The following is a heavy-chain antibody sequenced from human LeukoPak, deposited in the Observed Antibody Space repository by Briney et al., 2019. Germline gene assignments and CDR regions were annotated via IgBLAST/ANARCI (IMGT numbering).Heavy chain of an antibody. Sequence: GGSLRLSCAASGFIFSSYAMHWVRQAPGKGLEWVALISYDGNNEYYADSVKGRFTISRDNSKNTLYLQMNSLRAEDTAVYYCARTYDFWSASQYYFDSWGQGTLVTVSS. J-gene: IGHJ4*02. CDR1: GFIFSSYA. D-gene: IGHD3-3*01. CDR3: ARTYDFWSASQYYFDS. CDR2: ISYDGNNE. V-gene: IGHV3-30-3*01.